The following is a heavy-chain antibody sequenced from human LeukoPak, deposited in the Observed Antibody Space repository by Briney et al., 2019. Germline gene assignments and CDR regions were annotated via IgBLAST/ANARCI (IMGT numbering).Heavy chain of an antibody. CDR2: INHSGST. J-gene: IGHJ5*02. CDR1: GGSFSGYY. D-gene: IGHD6-6*01. Sequence: SKTLSLTCAVYGGSFSGYYWSWIRQLPGKGLEWIGEINHSGSTNYNPSLKSRVTISVDTSKNQFSLKLSSVTAADTAVYYCARNFVPSFDPWGQGTLVTVSS. CDR3: ARNFVPSFDP. V-gene: IGHV4-34*01.